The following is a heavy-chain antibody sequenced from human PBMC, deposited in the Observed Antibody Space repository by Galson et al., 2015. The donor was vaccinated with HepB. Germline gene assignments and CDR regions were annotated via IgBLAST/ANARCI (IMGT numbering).Heavy chain of an antibody. D-gene: IGHD3-10*01. Sequence: CAISGDSVSSKSVAWNWIRQSSSRGLEWLGRTYYRSKWYDDCAVSVKRRMTINPDTAKNQFSLHLNSVTPEDTAVYYCARGPRAGWFDSWGQGTLVTVSS. CDR3: ARGPRAGWFDS. J-gene: IGHJ5*01. V-gene: IGHV6-1*01. CDR2: TYYRSKWYD. CDR1: GDSVSSKSVA.